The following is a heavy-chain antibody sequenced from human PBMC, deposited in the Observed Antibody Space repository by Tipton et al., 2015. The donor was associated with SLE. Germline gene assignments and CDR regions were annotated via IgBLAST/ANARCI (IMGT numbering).Heavy chain of an antibody. CDR3: AREWRITSPRFDP. J-gene: IGHJ5*02. V-gene: IGHV4-34*01. CDR1: GGSFSGYY. D-gene: IGHD3-10*01. CDR2: INHSGST. Sequence: TLSLTCAVYGGSFSGYYWSWIRQPPGKGLEWIGEINHSGSTNYNPSLKSRVTILVDTSKNQFSLKLSSVTAADTAVYYCAREWRITSPRFDPWGQGTLVTVSS.